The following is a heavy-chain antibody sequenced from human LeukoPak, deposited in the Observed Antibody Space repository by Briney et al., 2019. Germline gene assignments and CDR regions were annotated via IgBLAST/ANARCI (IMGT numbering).Heavy chain of an antibody. CDR2: ISAYNGNT. J-gene: IGHJ5*02. CDR3: ARDSIYDFWSGQKPFDP. Sequence: GASVKVSCKASGYTFTSYGISWVRQAPGQGLEWMGWISAYNGNTNYAQKPQGRVTMTTDTSTSTAYMELRSLRSDDTAVYYCARDSIYDFWSGQKPFDPWGQGTLVTVSS. D-gene: IGHD3-3*01. CDR1: GYTFTSYG. V-gene: IGHV1-18*01.